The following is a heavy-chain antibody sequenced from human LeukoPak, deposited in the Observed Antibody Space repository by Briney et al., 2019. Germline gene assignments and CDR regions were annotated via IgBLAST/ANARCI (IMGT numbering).Heavy chain of an antibody. CDR2: IYPCDSDT. V-gene: IGHV5-51*01. CDR3: ARAAVVVTGTDAFGI. J-gene: IGHJ3*02. Sequence: GESLKISCDGSGYSLTNYWIGWVRRMPREGREWRVIIYPCDSDTRYSPSFQGQVTVSADKSISTASLQWNSLKPSDTAMYYCARAAVVVTGTDAFGIWGQGTMVTVSS. CDR1: GYSLTNYW. D-gene: IGHD2-21*02.